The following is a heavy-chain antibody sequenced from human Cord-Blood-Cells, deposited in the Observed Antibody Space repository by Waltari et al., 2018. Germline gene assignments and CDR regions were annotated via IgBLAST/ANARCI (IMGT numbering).Heavy chain of an antibody. Sequence: QVPLVQSGAEVKKPGSSVKVSCKASGGTFSSYAISWVRQAPGHGLEWMGGIIPIFGTANYAQKFQGRVTITADKSTSTAYMELSSLRSEDTAVYYCARDYCGGDCYYYYYYGMDVWGQGTTVTVSS. V-gene: IGHV1-69*06. CDR2: IIPIFGTA. D-gene: IGHD2-21*01. CDR1: GGTFSSYA. J-gene: IGHJ6*02. CDR3: ARDYCGGDCYYYYYYGMDV.